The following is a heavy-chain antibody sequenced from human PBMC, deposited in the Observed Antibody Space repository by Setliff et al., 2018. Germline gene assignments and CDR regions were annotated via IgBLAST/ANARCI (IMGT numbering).Heavy chain of an antibody. CDR3: ARPPAGLGNWYFDL. V-gene: IGHV4-61*09. Sequence: TSETLSLTGTVSADSISSRHYYWSWIRQPAGKGLEWLGQIYTSWSTNYNPSLRRRVSISLDMSKSQFFLKLNSVTAAATAVYYCARPPAGLGNWYFDLWGRGTLVTVSS. J-gene: IGHJ2*01. CDR1: ADSISSRHYY. CDR2: IYTSWST. D-gene: IGHD7-27*01.